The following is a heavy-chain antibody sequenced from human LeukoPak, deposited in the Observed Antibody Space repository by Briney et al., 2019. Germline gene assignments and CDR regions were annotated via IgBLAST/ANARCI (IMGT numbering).Heavy chain of an antibody. J-gene: IGHJ4*02. V-gene: IGHV3-23*01. Sequence: PGGSLRLSCPVSGFTFSSYAMSWVRQAPGRGLEWVSVISTSGESAYYADSVKGWFTISRDNSKNTLYLQMNSLRTEDTAVYYCAKDRGSGYHYFDYWGQGTLVTVSS. D-gene: IGHD3-22*01. CDR3: AKDRGSGYHYFDY. CDR1: GFTFSSYA. CDR2: ISTSGESA.